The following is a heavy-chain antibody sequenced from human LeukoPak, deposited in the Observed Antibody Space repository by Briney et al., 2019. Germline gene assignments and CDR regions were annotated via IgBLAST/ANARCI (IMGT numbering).Heavy chain of an antibody. J-gene: IGHJ4*02. CDR1: GFTFSSHS. Sequence: GGSLRLSCVASGFTFSSHSMNWVRQAPGKGLEWVANIKQDGSEKYYVDSVKDRFTISRDNTENSLYLQMNSLKAEDTAVYYCAREGGYGDIDSWGQGTLVTVSS. V-gene: IGHV3-7*05. D-gene: IGHD4-17*01. CDR3: AREGGYGDIDS. CDR2: IKQDGSEK.